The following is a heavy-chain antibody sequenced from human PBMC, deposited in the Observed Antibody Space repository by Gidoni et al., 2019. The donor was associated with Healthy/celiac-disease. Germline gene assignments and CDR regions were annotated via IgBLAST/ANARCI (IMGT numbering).Heavy chain of an antibody. Sequence: EVQLLESGGGLVQPGGSLSLSCAASGFTFSSYAMSWVRQAPGKGLEGVSAISGSGGSTYYADSVKGRFTISRDNSKNTLYLQMNSLRAEDTAVYYCAKVAYNWNYEPSFDYWGQGTLVTVSS. D-gene: IGHD1-7*01. CDR2: ISGSGGST. V-gene: IGHV3-23*01. CDR3: AKVAYNWNYEPSFDY. CDR1: GFTFSSYA. J-gene: IGHJ4*02.